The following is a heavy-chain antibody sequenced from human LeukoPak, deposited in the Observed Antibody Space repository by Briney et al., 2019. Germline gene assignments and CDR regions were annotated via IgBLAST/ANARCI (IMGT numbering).Heavy chain of an antibody. J-gene: IGHJ4*02. V-gene: IGHV3-33*01. D-gene: IGHD1-14*01. CDR1: GSIFSTYG. Sequence: GGSLRLSCVASGSIFSTYGLHWVRQSPGRGLEWVAVIWYDGSQRYYADSVKGRFTISRDDSQNTIYLQMDSLRAEDTAVYYCATSSPRNYLDHWGQGTLVTVSS. CDR2: IWYDGSQR. CDR3: ATSSPRNYLDH.